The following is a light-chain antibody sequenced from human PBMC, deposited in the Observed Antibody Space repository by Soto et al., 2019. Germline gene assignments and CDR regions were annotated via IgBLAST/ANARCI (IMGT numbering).Light chain of an antibody. V-gene: IGKV3D-11*01. CDR3: QHRSNWQWT. J-gene: IGKJ1*01. CDR2: QTS. CDR1: QYINTR. Sequence: EIVLKQSPATRSSLPVDGVTLSFMASQYINTRLAWYQHRPGQAPRLLIYQTSIRAAGIPARFSGSGSGTDFTLTISILAPEDFAVYFCQHRSNWQWTFGQGTKVDIK.